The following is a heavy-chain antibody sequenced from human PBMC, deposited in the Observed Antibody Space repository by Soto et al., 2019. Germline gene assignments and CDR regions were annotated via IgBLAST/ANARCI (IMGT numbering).Heavy chain of an antibody. V-gene: IGHV4-4*02. J-gene: IGHJ5*02. CDR2: IYHSGST. CDR3: ARVSSGWTNWFDP. Sequence: SDTLSLTCAVSGGSISSSNWWSWVRQPPGKGLEWIGEIYHSGSTNYNPSLRSRATISVDKSKNQFSLKLSSVTAADTAVYYCARVSSGWTNWFDPLGQGVLVTVSS. D-gene: IGHD6-19*01. CDR1: GGSISSSNW.